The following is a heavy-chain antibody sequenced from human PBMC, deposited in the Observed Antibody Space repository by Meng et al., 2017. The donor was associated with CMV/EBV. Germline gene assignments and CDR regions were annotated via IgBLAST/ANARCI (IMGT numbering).Heavy chain of an antibody. CDR2: IIPIFGTA. Sequence: SAMVSCKASGGTFSSYAISWVRQAPGQGLEWMGGIIPIFGTANYAQKFQGRVTITSDESTSTAYMELISLRSEDTAVYYCARGGYSYGNYYYYGMDVWGQGTTVTVSS. J-gene: IGHJ6*02. CDR3: ARGGYSYGNYYYYGMDV. CDR1: GGTFSSYA. D-gene: IGHD5-18*01. V-gene: IGHV1-69*13.